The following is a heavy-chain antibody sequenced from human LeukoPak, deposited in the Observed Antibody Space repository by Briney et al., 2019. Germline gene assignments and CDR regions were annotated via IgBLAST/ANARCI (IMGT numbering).Heavy chain of an antibody. CDR3: ARVNNLDWFDP. D-gene: IGHD1-20*01. CDR1: GGSISSSSYY. Sequence: SETLSLTCTVSGGSISSSSYYWGWIRQPPGKGLEWIGSIYYSGGTSYNPSLKSRVTISVDTSKNQFSLQLNSVTPEDTAVYYCARVNNLDWFDPWGQGTLVTVSS. J-gene: IGHJ5*02. CDR2: IYYSGGT. V-gene: IGHV4-39*01.